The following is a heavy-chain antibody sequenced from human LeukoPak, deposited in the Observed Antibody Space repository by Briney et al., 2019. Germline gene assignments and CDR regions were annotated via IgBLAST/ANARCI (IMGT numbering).Heavy chain of an antibody. Sequence: SETLSLTCTVSGGSISSYYWSWIRQPAGKGLEWIGRLYTSGSTNYNPSLKSRVTMSVDTSKNQFSLKLSSVTAADTAVYYCARDWMGTGKYYYYYMDVWGKGTTVTVSS. CDR3: ARDWMGTGKYYYYYMDV. J-gene: IGHJ6*03. CDR2: LYTSGST. CDR1: GGSISSYY. D-gene: IGHD1/OR15-1a*01. V-gene: IGHV4-4*07.